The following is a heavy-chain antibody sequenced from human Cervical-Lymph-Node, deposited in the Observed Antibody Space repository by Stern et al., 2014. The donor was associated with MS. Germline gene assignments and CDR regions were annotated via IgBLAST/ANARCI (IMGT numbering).Heavy chain of an antibody. CDR2: IIPIFGST. Sequence: QMQLVQSGAEVTKPGSSVKVSCKASGGTFSDYPISWVRQAPGQGLEWMGGIIPIFGSTDYAQNFQGRVTITADESTTTAYMDLSSLRSEDAAVYYCARGAYCGGDCYWGWFDSWGQGTLVTVSS. V-gene: IGHV1-69*01. CDR1: GGTFSDYP. D-gene: IGHD2-21*02. J-gene: IGHJ5*01. CDR3: ARGAYCGGDCYWGWFDS.